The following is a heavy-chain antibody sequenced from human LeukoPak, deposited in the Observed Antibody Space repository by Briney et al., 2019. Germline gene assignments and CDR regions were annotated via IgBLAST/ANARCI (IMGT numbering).Heavy chain of an antibody. Sequence: GGSLRLSCAAYGFTFSHYSMHWVRQAPGKGLEYVSAIISNGGSTHYADSVKGRFTISRDNSKNTLYLQMDSLRAGDMAVYYCARITMGATIANFYYYHMDVWGKGATVTVSS. CDR3: ARITMGATIANFYYYHMDV. V-gene: IGHV3-64*02. J-gene: IGHJ6*03. CDR1: GFTFSHYS. CDR2: IISNGGST. D-gene: IGHD3-3*01.